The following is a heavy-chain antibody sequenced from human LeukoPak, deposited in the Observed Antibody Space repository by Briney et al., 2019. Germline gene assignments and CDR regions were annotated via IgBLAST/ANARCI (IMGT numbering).Heavy chain of an antibody. CDR1: GYTFTSYY. J-gene: IGHJ4*02. V-gene: IGHV1-46*01. CDR3: AGEGSGYYYDY. CDR2: INPSGGST. Sequence: ASVKVSCKASGYTFTSYYMHWVRQAPGQGLEWMGIINPSGGSTSYAQKFQGRVTMTRDTSTSTVYMELSSLRSEDTAVYYCAGEGSGYYYDYWGQGTLVTVSS. D-gene: IGHD3-22*01.